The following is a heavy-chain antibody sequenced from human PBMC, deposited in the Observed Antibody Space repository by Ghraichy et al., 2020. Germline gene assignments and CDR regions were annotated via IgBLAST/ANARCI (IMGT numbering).Heavy chain of an antibody. Sequence: GGSLRLSCAASGFTMRSYDMHWVRQATGKGLEWVSAIGAAGDTYYPGSVKGRFTISREDVKNSLFLHMHTLRAGDTAVYYCARGNDRQMDVWGLGTTVIVSS. CDR3: ARGNDRQMDV. CDR2: IGAAGDT. V-gene: IGHV3-13*01. J-gene: IGHJ6*02. CDR1: GFTMRSYD.